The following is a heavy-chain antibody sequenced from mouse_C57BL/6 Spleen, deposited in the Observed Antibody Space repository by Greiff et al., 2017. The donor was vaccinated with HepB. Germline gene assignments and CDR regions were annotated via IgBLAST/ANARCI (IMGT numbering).Heavy chain of an antibody. CDR3: ARSLRQLRLRGFFDY. CDR1: GYTFTSYW. V-gene: IGHV1-52*01. J-gene: IGHJ2*01. D-gene: IGHD3-2*02. CDR2: IDPSDSET. Sequence: QVQLQQPGAELVRPGSSVKLSCKASGYTFTSYWMHWVKQRPIQGLEWIGNIDPSDSETHYNQKFKDKATLTVDKSSSTAYMQLSSLTSEDSAVYYCARSLRQLRLRGFFDYWGQGTTLTVSS.